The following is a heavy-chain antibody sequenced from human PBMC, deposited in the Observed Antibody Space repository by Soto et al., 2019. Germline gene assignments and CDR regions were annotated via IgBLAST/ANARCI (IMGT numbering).Heavy chain of an antibody. Sequence: PSETLSLTSTVSGDCINSGNYYWSWIRQHPGKGLEWIGYIYYTGNTYYNPSLKSRLTISLDTSENQFSLNLSSVTAADTAVYYCARTSTVVSVDYWGQGTLVTVSS. CDR2: IYYTGNT. CDR1: GDCINSGNYY. V-gene: IGHV4-31*03. J-gene: IGHJ4*02. D-gene: IGHD4-17*01. CDR3: ARTSTVVSVDY.